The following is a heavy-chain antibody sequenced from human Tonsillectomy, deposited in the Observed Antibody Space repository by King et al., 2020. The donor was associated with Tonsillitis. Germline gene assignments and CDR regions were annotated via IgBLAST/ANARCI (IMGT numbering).Heavy chain of an antibody. CDR3: ARKFYFNTGGYYYDAFDI. CDR1: GDSITGYY. Sequence: VQLQESGPGLVKPSETLSLTCSVSGDSITGYYWSWVRQPPGKGLECIGYMSYSGSSNYNPSLKSRVTMSVDTSKNQFSLNLTSVTAADTALYYCARKFYFNTGGYYYDAFDIWGQGTMVTVSS. J-gene: IGHJ3*02. D-gene: IGHD3-22*01. V-gene: IGHV4-59*01. CDR2: MSYSGSS.